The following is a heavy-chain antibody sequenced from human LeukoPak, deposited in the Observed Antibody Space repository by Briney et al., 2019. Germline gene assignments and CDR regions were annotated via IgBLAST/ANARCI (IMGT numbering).Heavy chain of an antibody. V-gene: IGHV3-15*01. J-gene: IGHJ4*02. CDR1: GFTFSNAW. D-gene: IGHD2-2*01. CDR2: IKSKTDGGTT. Sequence: GGSLRLSCAASGFTFSNAWMSWVRQAPGKGLEWVGRIKSKTDGGTTDYAAPVKGRFTISRDDSKNTLYLQMNSLKTEDTAMYYCTTDLYCSSTSCYGGYWGQGTLVTVSS. CDR3: TTDLYCSSTSCYGGY.